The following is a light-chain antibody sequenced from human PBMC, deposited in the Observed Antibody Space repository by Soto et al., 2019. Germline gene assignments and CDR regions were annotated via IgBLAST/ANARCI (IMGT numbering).Light chain of an antibody. Sequence: DIQMTQSPSSLSASVGDRFTMTCRASQNIINYLNWYQQKPGKAPKLLIYAASSLQTGVPSRFSGSGSATDFTLTISSLQPEDFATYYCQQSHSNPRTFGQGTKVDIK. CDR2: AAS. J-gene: IGKJ1*01. V-gene: IGKV1-39*01. CDR1: QNIINY. CDR3: QQSHSNPRT.